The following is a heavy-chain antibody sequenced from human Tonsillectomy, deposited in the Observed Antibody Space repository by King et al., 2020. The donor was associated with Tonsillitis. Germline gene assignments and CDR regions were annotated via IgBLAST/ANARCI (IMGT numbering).Heavy chain of an antibody. J-gene: IGHJ5*02. D-gene: IGHD6-19*01. Sequence: VQLVESGGGLVQPGRSLRLSCAASGFTFDDYAMHWVRQAPGKGLEWVSGISWNSGSIGYADSVKGRFTISRENAKNSLYLQMNSLRAEDTALYYCAKARYSSGWANGFDPWGQGTLVTVSS. CDR1: GFTFDDYA. CDR2: ISWNSGSI. CDR3: AKARYSSGWANGFDP. V-gene: IGHV3-9*01.